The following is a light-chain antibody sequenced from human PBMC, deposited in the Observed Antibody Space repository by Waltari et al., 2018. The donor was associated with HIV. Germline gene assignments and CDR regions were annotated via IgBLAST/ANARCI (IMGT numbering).Light chain of an antibody. CDR1: SDDVGGYNH. Sequence: QSALTQPASVSGSPGQSITITCTGTSDDVGGYNHVAGYQQKIDSPPKLIIAAVTHRPSVVSGRFSGSKSGNTASLTITGLRPDDEAVYFCSSYTRSISVIFGGGTRLIV. V-gene: IGLV2-14*01. J-gene: IGLJ2*01. CDR2: AVT. CDR3: SSYTRSISVI.